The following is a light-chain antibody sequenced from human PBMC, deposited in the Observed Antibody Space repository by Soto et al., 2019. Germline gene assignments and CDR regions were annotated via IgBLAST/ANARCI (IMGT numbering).Light chain of an antibody. CDR2: AAS. CDR3: LQHNSYPLT. Sequence: DIQMTQSPSSLSASVGDRVTITCRASQDIGNELGWYQQKPGKAPKLLIYAASSLQSGVPSRFSGSGSGTEFTLTISRLQSEDFATYYCLQHNSYPLTFGQGTKVEIK. CDR1: QDIGNE. V-gene: IGKV1-17*01. J-gene: IGKJ1*01.